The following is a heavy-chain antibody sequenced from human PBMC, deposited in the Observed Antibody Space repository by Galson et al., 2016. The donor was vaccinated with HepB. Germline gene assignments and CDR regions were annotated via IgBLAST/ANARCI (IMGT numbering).Heavy chain of an antibody. CDR3: AKSLLGVTLVSYYYGMDV. CDR1: GFTFSNYV. D-gene: IGHD2-21*02. CDR2: ISGSGTNT. J-gene: IGHJ6*02. Sequence: SLRLSCAASGFTFSNYVMNWVRQAPGKGLEWVSAISGSGTNTYYEDSVKGRFTISRDNSKNTLFLQMNSLRAEDTAVYYCAKSLLGVTLVSYYYGMDVWGHGTMVTV. V-gene: IGHV3-23*01.